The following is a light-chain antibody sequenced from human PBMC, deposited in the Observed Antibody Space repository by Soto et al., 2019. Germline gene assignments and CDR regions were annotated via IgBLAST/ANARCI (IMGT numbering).Light chain of an antibody. CDR3: QVWDTTSDLSV. Sequence: SYELSQPPSVSVAPGQTARITCGADNIGRSSVHWYQQRPGQAPVLVVYGDSVRPSGIPERFSGSNSGNTATLTISRVDAGDEADYLCQVWDTTSDLSVFGTGTKGTVL. CDR1: NIGRSS. CDR2: GDS. J-gene: IGLJ1*01. V-gene: IGLV3-21*02.